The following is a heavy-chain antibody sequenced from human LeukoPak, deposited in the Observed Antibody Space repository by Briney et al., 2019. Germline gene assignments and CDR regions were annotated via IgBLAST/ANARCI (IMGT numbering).Heavy chain of an antibody. CDR1: GGSISSYY. CDR3: ARGHQSLVSMIRGVISWLDP. CDR2: TYYSRST. V-gene: IGHV4-59*08. J-gene: IGHJ5*02. Sequence: SETLSLTCSVSGGSISSYYWSWIRQPPGKGLEWIGYTYYSRSTNYNPSLKSRVTISVDTSKNQFSLKLSSVTAADTAVYYCARGHQSLVSMIRGVISWLDPWGQGTLVTVSS. D-gene: IGHD3-10*01.